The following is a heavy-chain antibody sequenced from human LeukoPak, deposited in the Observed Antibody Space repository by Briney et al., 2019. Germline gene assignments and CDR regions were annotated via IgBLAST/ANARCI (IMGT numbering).Heavy chain of an antibody. J-gene: IGHJ4*02. D-gene: IGHD3-10*01. CDR3: ARGVGYYGSGKGGYYFEY. CDR2: IIPIFGTG. V-gene: IGHV1-69*01. CDR1: GGTFSSYA. Sequence: ASVKVSCKASGGTFSSYAISWVRQAPGQGLEWMGGIIPIFGTGNYAQKFQGRVTITADESTSTAYMELSSLRSEDTAVYYCARGVGYYGSGKGGYYFEYWGQGTLVTVSS.